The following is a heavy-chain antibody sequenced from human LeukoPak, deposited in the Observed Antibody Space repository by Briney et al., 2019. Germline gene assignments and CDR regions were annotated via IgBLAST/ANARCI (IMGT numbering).Heavy chain of an antibody. CDR1: GYSISSGYY. J-gene: IGHJ4*02. CDR3: ARVIPVGYDFWSGYYDY. V-gene: IGHV4-38-2*02. CDR2: MYHSGNT. Sequence: SETLSLTCTVSGYSISSGYYWGWVRQPPGMGLEWIAFMYHSGNTYYNPSLKSRVTISVDTSKNQFSLKLSSVTAADTAVYYCARVIPVGYDFWSGYYDYWGQGTLVTVSS. D-gene: IGHD3-3*01.